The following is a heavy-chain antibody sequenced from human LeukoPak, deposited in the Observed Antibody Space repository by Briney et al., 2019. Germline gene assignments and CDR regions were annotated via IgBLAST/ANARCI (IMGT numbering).Heavy chain of an antibody. CDR2: IYYSGST. V-gene: IGHV4-39*01. Sequence: TETLSLTCTISGGSISSSSYYWGWIRQPPGKGLEWIGSIYYSGSTYYNPSLKSRVTISVDTSKNQFSLKLSSVTAADTAVYYCARQSGFLEFYNWFDPWGQGTLVTVSS. D-gene: IGHD3-3*01. CDR1: GGSISSSSYY. J-gene: IGHJ5*02. CDR3: ARQSGFLEFYNWFDP.